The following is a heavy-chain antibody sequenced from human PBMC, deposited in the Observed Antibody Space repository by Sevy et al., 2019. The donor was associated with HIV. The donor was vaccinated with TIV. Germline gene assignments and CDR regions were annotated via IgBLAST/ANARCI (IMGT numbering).Heavy chain of an antibody. J-gene: IGHJ4*02. CDR2: INHSGST. CDR1: GGSFSGYY. Sequence: SETLSLTCAVYGGSFSGYYWSWIRQPPGKGLEWIGEINHSGSTNYNPSLKSRVTISVDTSKNQFSLKLSSVTAADTAVYYCARVVVPAAQLDYWGQGTLVTVSS. D-gene: IGHD2-2*01. V-gene: IGHV4-34*01. CDR3: ARVVVPAAQLDY.